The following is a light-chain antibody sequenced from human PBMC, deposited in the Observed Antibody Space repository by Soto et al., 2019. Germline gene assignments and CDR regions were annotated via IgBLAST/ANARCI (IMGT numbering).Light chain of an antibody. Sequence: EVVMTQSPATLSVSPGEGATLSCRASQSVSNHLAWYQQRPGQAPRLLIYGASTRATGIPARFSGSGSGTEFTLTISSLQSEDFALYYCQQYYDWPRTFGQGTKVEIK. CDR1: QSVSNH. J-gene: IGKJ1*01. V-gene: IGKV3-15*01. CDR2: GAS. CDR3: QQYYDWPRT.